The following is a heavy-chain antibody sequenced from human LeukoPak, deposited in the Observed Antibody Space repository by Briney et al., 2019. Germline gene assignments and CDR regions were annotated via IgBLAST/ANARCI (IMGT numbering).Heavy chain of an antibody. Sequence: SETLSLTCTVSGGSISNGSYYWSWIRQPAGKGLEWIGRIYTSGSTNYNPSLKSRVTISVDTSKNQFSLKLSSVTAADTAVYYCAREGGGYDYVWGSYRFYYFDYWGQGTLVTVSS. V-gene: IGHV4-61*02. CDR2: IYTSGST. J-gene: IGHJ4*02. CDR3: AREGGGYDYVWGSYRFYYFDY. D-gene: IGHD3-16*02. CDR1: GGSISNGSYY.